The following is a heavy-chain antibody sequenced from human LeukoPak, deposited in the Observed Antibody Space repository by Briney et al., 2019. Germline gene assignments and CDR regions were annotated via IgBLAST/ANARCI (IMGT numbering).Heavy chain of an antibody. J-gene: IGHJ4*02. CDR1: GYTFTSYD. D-gene: IGHD3-10*01. CDR2: MNPNSGNT. V-gene: IGHV1-8*01. Sequence: ASLKVSCKASGYTFTSYDINWVRQATGQGLEWMGWMNPNSGNTGYAQKFQGRVTMTRNTSISTAYMELSSLRSEDTAVYYCARERRVVRGVPDYWGQGTLVTVSS. CDR3: ARERRVVRGVPDY.